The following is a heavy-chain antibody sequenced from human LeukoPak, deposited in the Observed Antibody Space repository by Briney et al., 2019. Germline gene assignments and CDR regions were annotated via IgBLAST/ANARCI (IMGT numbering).Heavy chain of an antibody. D-gene: IGHD2/OR15-2a*01. J-gene: IGHJ4*02. CDR2: IYYSGST. CDR3: ARTSNPDFFDD. V-gene: IGHV4-59*01. Sequence: SETLSLTCTVSSGSISSYYCSWIRQPPGKGLEWIGYIYYSGSTNYNPSLKSRVTISVDTSRNQFSLKLNSVTAADTAVYYCARTSNPDFFDDWGQGTLVTVSS. CDR1: SGSISSYY.